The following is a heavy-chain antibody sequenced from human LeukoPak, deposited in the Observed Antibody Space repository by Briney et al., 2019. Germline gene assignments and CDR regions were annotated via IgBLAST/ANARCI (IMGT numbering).Heavy chain of an antibody. CDR3: ARDLEVVVAATNVFDY. J-gene: IGHJ4*02. Sequence: GGSLRFSCAASGFTFSSYWMSWVRQAPGKGLEWVANIKQDGSEKYYVDSVKGRFTISRDNAKNSLYLQMNSLRAEDTAVYYCARDLEVVVAATNVFDYWGQGTLVTVSS. CDR2: IKQDGSEK. V-gene: IGHV3-7*03. D-gene: IGHD2-15*01. CDR1: GFTFSSYW.